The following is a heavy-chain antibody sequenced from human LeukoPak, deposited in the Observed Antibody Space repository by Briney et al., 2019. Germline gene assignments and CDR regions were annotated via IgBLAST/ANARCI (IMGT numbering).Heavy chain of an antibody. V-gene: IGHV3-11*03. J-gene: IGHJ4*02. CDR3: VGGAVARSDY. CDR2: ISTSSSYT. CDR1: GSTFSDYY. D-gene: IGHD3-16*01. Sequence: GGSLRLSCAASGSTFSDYYMSWIRQAPGKGLEWVSYISTSSSYTNYADSVKGRFTISRDNAKNSLYLQMNSLRAEDTAVYYCVGGAVARSDYWGQGSLVTVSS.